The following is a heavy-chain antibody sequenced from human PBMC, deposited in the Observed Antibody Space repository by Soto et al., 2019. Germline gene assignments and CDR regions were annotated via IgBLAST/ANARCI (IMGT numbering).Heavy chain of an antibody. CDR1: GFTFSSYA. D-gene: IGHD1-26*01. CDR2: ISGSGGST. V-gene: IGHV3-23*01. CDR3: AKDRGNIVGATPDAFDI. Sequence: EVQLLESGGGLVQPGGSLRLSCAASGFTFSSYAMSWVRQAPGKGLEWVSAISGSGGSTYYADSVKGRFTISRDNSKNTLYLQMNSLRAEDTAVYYCAKDRGNIVGATPDAFDIWGQGTMVTVSS. J-gene: IGHJ3*02.